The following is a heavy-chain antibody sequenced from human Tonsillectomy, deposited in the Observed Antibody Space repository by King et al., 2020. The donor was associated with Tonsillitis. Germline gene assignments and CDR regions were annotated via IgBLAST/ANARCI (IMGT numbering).Heavy chain of an antibody. CDR2: ISGSGHNT. J-gene: IGHJ4*02. D-gene: IGHD1-26*01. CDR1: GFTFNNYA. V-gene: IGHV3-23*04. CDR3: AKEVGASNLFDY. Sequence: VQLVESGGGLVQPGGSLRLSCAAAGFTFNNYAMTWVRQAPGKGLEWVSAISGSGHNTYYADSVKGRLTPARDNSRNTLYLRMNSLRAEDTAVYYCAKEVGASNLFDYWGQGAQVPVSS.